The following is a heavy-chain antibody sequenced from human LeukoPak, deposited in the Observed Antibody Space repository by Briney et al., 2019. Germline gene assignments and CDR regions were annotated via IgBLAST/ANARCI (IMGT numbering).Heavy chain of an antibody. CDR2: IYYSGST. D-gene: IGHD3-10*01. V-gene: IGHV4-59*01. J-gene: IGHJ6*03. CDR3: ARVSYYYGSGSYYSYYYYYMDV. Sequence: SETLSLTCTVSGGSISSYYWSWIRQPPGKGLEWIGYIYYSGSTNYNPSLKSRVTVSVDTSKNQFSLKLSSVTAADTAVYYCARVSYYYGSGSYYSYYYYYMDVWGKGTTVTISS. CDR1: GGSISSYY.